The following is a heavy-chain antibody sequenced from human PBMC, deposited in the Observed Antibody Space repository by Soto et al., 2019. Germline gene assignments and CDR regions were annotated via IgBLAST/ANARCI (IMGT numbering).Heavy chain of an antibody. J-gene: IGHJ3*02. CDR3: AREHYGGNSATTWAFDT. D-gene: IGHD4-17*01. CDR1: GGSFSGYY. CDR2: INHSGST. V-gene: IGHV4-34*01. Sequence: QVQLQQWGAGLLKPSETLSLTCAVYGGSFSGYYWSWIRQPPGKGLEWIGEINHSGSTNYNPSLKSRVTISVDTSKNQFSLKLSSVTAADTAVYYCAREHYGGNSATTWAFDTWGQGTMVTVSS.